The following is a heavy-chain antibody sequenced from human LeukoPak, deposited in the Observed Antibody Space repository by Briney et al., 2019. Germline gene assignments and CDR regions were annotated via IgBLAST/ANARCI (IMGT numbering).Heavy chain of an antibody. D-gene: IGHD2-2*01. CDR1: GGSISSNNW. Sequence: PSETLSLTCAVSGGSISSNNWWGWVRQPPGKGLEWIGEIYHSGSTNYNPSLKSRVTISVDKSKNQFSLKLSSVTAADTAVYYCARNPSIGYCSSTSCYSYGMDVWGQGTTVTVSS. CDR2: IYHSGST. V-gene: IGHV4-4*02. CDR3: ARNPSIGYCSSTSCYSYGMDV. J-gene: IGHJ6*02.